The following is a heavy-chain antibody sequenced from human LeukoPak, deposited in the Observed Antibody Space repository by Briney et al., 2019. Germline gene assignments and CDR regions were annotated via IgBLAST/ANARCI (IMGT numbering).Heavy chain of an antibody. D-gene: IGHD2-15*01. Sequence: GGSLRLSCEASVFSFSNYAMSWVRQAPGKGLEWVAVISNDGNNKHYADSVKGRFTISRDNSKDTLYLQMNSLRAEDTAVYYCGRVAPGGRHIDYWGQGTLVTVSS. CDR3: GRVAPGGRHIDY. J-gene: IGHJ4*02. CDR1: VFSFSNYA. V-gene: IGHV3-30-3*01. CDR2: ISNDGNNK.